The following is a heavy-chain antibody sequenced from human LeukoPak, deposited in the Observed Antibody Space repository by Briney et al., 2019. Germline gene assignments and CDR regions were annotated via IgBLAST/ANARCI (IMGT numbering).Heavy chain of an antibody. CDR2: IYPGDSDT. CDR3: ARYHAYCSGGSCYSGRFDP. CDR1: GYSFTSYW. D-gene: IGHD2-15*01. Sequence: GESLKISCKGSGYSFTSYWIGWVRQMPGKGLEWMGIIYPGDSDTRYSPSFQGQVTISADKSISTAYLQWSSLKASDTAMYYCARYHAYCSGGSCYSGRFDPWGQGTPVTVSS. V-gene: IGHV5-51*01. J-gene: IGHJ5*02.